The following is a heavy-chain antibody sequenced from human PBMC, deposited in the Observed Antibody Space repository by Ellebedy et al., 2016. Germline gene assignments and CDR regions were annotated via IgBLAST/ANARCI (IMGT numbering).Heavy chain of an antibody. J-gene: IGHJ6*02. CDR3: ARGSPLEVAATGLTWRYYYYYGMDV. Sequence: SGPTLVKPTETLTLTCTVSGFSLSNARMGVSWIRQPPGKGLEWIGYIYYSGSTYYHPSLKSRLTISVDTSKNQFSLKLSSVTAADTGVYYCARGSPLEVAATGLTWRYYYYYGMDVWGQGTTVTVSS. D-gene: IGHD2-15*01. V-gene: IGHV4-30-4*08. CDR1: GFSLSNARMG. CDR2: IYYSGST.